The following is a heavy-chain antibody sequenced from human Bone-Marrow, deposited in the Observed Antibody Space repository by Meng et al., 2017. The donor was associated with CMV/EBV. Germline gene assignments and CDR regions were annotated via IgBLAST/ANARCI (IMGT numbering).Heavy chain of an antibody. J-gene: IGHJ4*02. V-gene: IGHV3-21*01. CDR1: GFTFSSYS. CDR3: ASTTVLYSGYEGAANDN. D-gene: IGHD5-12*01. Sequence: GESLKISCAASGFTFSSYSMNWVRQAPGKGLEWVSSISSSSSYIYYADSVKGRFTISRDNSKNTLYLQMNSLRAEDTAVYYCASTTVLYSGYEGAANDNWGQGTLVTVSS. CDR2: ISSSSSYI.